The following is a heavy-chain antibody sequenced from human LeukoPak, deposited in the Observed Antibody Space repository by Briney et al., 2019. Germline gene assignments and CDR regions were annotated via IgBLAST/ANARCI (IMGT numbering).Heavy chain of an antibody. Sequence: ASVKVSCKASGYSFTSQFLHWVRQAPGQGLEWMGIFLPGGGDTFYAQKFQGRVTMTSDTSTNTVYMELSSLRSEDTAVYYCARVEGATFDYWGQGTLVTVSS. CDR2: FLPGGGDT. D-gene: IGHD1-26*01. CDR1: GYSFTSQF. CDR3: ARVEGATFDY. J-gene: IGHJ4*02. V-gene: IGHV1-46*01.